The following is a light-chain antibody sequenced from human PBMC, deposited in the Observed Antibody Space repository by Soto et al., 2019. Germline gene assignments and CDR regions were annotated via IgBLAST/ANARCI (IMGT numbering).Light chain of an antibody. CDR3: QQRSNWPPIT. CDR1: QSVSSY. V-gene: IGKV3-11*01. Sequence: ESVLTQSPATLSLSPGERDTLSCRASQSVSSYLAWYQQKPGQAPRLLIYDASNRATGIPARFSGSGSGTDFTLTISSLEPEDFAVYYCQQRSNWPPITIGQGTLLEIK. CDR2: DAS. J-gene: IGKJ5*01.